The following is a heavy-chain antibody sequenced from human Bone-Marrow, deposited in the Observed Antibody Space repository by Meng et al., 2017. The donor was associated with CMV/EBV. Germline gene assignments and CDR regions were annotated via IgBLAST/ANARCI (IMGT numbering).Heavy chain of an antibody. Sequence: ASVKVSCKASGYTFTGYYMHWVRQAPGQGLEWMGWINPNSGNTGYAQKFQGRVTMTRNTSISTAYMELSSLRSEDTAVYYCARGASDYGGNAWVYYYGMDVWGQGTTVTVSS. V-gene: IGHV1-8*02. CDR1: GYTFTGYY. J-gene: IGHJ6*02. CDR3: ARGASDYGGNAWVYYYGMDV. CDR2: INPNSGNT. D-gene: IGHD4-23*01.